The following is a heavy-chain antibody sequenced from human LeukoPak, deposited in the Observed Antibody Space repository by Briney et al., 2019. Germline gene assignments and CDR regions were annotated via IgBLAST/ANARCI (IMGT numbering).Heavy chain of an antibody. CDR3: ARDREYYYDSSGYFPYWYFDL. CDR1: GGSISSGGYS. J-gene: IGHJ2*01. CDR2: IYHSGST. V-gene: IGHV4-30-2*01. Sequence: SETLSLTCAVSGGSISSGGYSWSWIRQPPGKGLEWIGYIYHSGSTYYNPSLKSRVTISVDRSKNQFSLKLSSVTAADTAVYYCARDREYYYDSSGYFPYWYFDLWGRGTLVTVSS. D-gene: IGHD3-22*01.